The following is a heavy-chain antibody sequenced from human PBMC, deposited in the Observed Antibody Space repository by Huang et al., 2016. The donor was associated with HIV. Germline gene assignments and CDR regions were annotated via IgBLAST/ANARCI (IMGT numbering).Heavy chain of an antibody. CDR2: INHSGST. D-gene: IGHD1-1*01. CDR1: GGSFSGYY. V-gene: IGHV4-34*01. J-gene: IGHJ3*02. Sequence: QVQLQQWGAGLLKPSETLSLTCAVSGGSFSGYYWSWIRQSPWKGLEWIGEINHSGSTNYNPSPKSRLTISVETSKNQFSLKLSSVTAADTAVYYCARERMMSWLDDHDAFDIWGQGTMVTVSS. CDR3: ARERMMSWLDDHDAFDI.